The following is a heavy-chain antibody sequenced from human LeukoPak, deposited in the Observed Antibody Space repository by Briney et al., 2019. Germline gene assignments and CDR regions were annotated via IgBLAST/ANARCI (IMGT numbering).Heavy chain of an antibody. CDR3: ARHYGP. J-gene: IGHJ5*02. V-gene: IGHV4-39*01. Sequence: WETLSLPCTVPGGSIRSSYYYWGWIGHPAGKGLEWIGSHYDSGSTYYYPSLKRRVTISVDTSKNQFSLRLNSVTAADTAVYYCARHYGPWGQGTLLTVPS. CDR2: HYDSGST. D-gene: IGHD3-10*01. CDR1: GGSIRSSYYY.